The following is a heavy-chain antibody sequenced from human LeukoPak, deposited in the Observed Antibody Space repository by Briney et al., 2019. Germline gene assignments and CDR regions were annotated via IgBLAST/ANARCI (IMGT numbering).Heavy chain of an antibody. CDR1: GDSVSGKSAT. CDR3: AKVGGPFSSSSRFDC. CDR2: TYYRSKWYN. D-gene: IGHD6-6*01. Sequence: SQTLSLTCVISGDSVSGKSATWNWIRQSPSRGLEWLGRTYYRSKWYNDYAVSVKSRITINPDTSKNQFSLQLNSVTPEDTAVYYCAKVGGPFSSSSRFDCWGQGTLVTVSS. J-gene: IGHJ4*02. V-gene: IGHV6-1*01.